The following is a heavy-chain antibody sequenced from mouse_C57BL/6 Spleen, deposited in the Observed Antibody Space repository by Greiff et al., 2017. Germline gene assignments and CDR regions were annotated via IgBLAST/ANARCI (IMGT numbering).Heavy chain of an antibody. J-gene: IGHJ3*01. CDR1: GYAFSSYW. V-gene: IGHV1-80*01. D-gene: IGHD2-5*01. CDR2: IYPGDGDT. CDR3: ARDYSKMFAY. Sequence: VKLQQSGAELVKPGASVKISCKASGYAFSSYWMNWVKQRPGKGLEGIGQIYPGDGDTNYNGKVKGKATLTADKSSSTAYMQLSSLTSEDSAVYFCARDYSKMFAYWGQGTLVTVSA.